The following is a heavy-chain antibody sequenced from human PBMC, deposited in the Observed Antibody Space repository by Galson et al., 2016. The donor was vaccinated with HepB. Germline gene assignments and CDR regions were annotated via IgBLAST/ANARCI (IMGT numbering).Heavy chain of an antibody. CDR3: ARGQGTIDM. CDR1: GASLHGFF. D-gene: IGHD3-10*01. J-gene: IGHJ3*02. Sequence: SETLSLTCGVSGASLHGFFWRWIRQPPGREMQWIGEINPSGTPTYNPSLPRRVPLSLLTSPTQFSLTLTSVPAADPALYYCARGQGTIDMWGQGTAVTVSS. V-gene: IGHV4-34*01. CDR2: INPSGTP.